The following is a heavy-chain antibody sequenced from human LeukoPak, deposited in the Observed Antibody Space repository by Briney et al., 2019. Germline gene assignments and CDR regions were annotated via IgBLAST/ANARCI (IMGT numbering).Heavy chain of an antibody. V-gene: IGHV4-39*01. CDR3: ASSYSSGWYGALYYFDY. CDR1: GGSISSSSYY. Sequence: SETLSPTCTVSGGSISSSSYYWGWIRQPPGKGLEWIGSIYYSGSTYYNPSLKSRVTISVDTSKNQFSLKLSSVTAADTAVYYCASSYSSGWYGALYYFDYWGQRTLVTVSS. D-gene: IGHD6-19*01. CDR2: IYYSGST. J-gene: IGHJ4*02.